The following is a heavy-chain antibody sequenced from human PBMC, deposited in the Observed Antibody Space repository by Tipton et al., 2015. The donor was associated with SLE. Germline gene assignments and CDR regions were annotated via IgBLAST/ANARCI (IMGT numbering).Heavy chain of an antibody. CDR3: ARTLAAQIDY. CDR2: IYYSGST. V-gene: IGHV4-39*01. J-gene: IGHJ4*02. D-gene: IGHD6-6*01. Sequence: TLSLTCTVSGGSISSSYYWGWIRQPPGKGLEWIGSIYYSGSTYYNPSLKSRVTISVDTSKNQFSLKLSSVTAADTAVYYCARTLAAQIDYWGQGTLVTVSS. CDR1: GGSISSSYY.